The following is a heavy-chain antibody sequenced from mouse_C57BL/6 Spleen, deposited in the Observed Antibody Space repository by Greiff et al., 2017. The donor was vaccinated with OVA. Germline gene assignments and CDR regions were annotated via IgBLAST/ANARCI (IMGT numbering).Heavy chain of an antibody. Sequence: QVQLKESGPELVKPGASVKISCKASGYAFSSSWMNWVKQRPGKGLEWIGRIYPGDGDTNYNGKFKGKATLTADKSSSTAYMQLSSLTSEDSAVYFCARAPTGYWGQGTTLTVSS. D-gene: IGHD2-10*01. CDR2: IYPGDGDT. J-gene: IGHJ2*01. CDR1: GYAFSSSW. V-gene: IGHV1-82*01. CDR3: ARAPTGY.